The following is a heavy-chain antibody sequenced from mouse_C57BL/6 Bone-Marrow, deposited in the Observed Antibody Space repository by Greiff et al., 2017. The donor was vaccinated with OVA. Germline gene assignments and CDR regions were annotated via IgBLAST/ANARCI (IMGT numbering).Heavy chain of an antibody. CDR3: ARRDYYGSSYSAMDY. CDR2: IYPSDSET. J-gene: IGHJ4*01. V-gene: IGHV1-61*01. Sequence: VQLQQPGAELVRPGSSVKLSCKASGYTFTSYWMDWVKQRPGQGLEWIGNIYPSDSETHYNQKFKDKATLTVDKSSSTAYMQLSSLTSEDSAVYYCARRDYYGSSYSAMDYWGQGTSVTVSS. CDR1: GYTFTSYW. D-gene: IGHD1-1*01.